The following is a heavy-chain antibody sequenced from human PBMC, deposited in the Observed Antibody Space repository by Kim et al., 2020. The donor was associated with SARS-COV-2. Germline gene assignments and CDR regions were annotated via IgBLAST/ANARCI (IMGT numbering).Heavy chain of an antibody. V-gene: IGHV3-73*01. Sequence: GGSLRLSCAASGFTFSGSAMHWVRQASGKGLEWVGRIRSKANSYSTAYAASVKGRFTITRDDSKNTAYLQMNSLKTEDTAVYYCTRVTGTTLAFWDDFDIWGQGTMVTVSS. CDR3: TRVTGTTLAFWDDFDI. J-gene: IGHJ3*02. D-gene: IGHD1-1*01. CDR2: IRSKANSYST. CDR1: GFTFSGSA.